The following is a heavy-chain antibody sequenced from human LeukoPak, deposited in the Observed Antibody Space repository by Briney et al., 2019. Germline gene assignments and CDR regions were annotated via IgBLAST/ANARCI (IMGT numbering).Heavy chain of an antibody. CDR2: IIPIFGTA. Sequence: ASVKVSCKASGGTFSSYAISWVRQAPGQGLEWMGGIIPIFGTANYAQKFQGRVTITADESTSTAYMELSSLRSEDTAVYYCARGRWLQFRLSYYMDVWGKGTTVTISS. D-gene: IGHD5-24*01. V-gene: IGHV1-69*13. J-gene: IGHJ6*03. CDR3: ARGRWLQFRLSYYMDV. CDR1: GGTFSSYA.